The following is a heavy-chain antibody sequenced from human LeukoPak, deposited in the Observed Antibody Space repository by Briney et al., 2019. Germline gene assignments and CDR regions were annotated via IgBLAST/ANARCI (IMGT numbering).Heavy chain of an antibody. V-gene: IGHV3-23*01. Sequence: PGGSLRLSCAASGFTFSSYAMSWVRQAPGKGLEWVSDICGNNGNTYYADSVKGRFTISRDNSKTTLYLQMNSLRAEATAVYYWAKQTGGSCYSGFDSWGQGTLVTVST. J-gene: IGHJ4*02. CDR3: AKQTGGSCYSGFDS. CDR1: GFTFSSYA. D-gene: IGHD2-15*01. CDR2: ICGNNGNT.